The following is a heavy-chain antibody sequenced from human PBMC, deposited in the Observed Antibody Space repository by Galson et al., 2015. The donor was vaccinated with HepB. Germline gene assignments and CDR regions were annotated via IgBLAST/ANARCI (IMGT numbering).Heavy chain of an antibody. CDR1: GYTFTSYG. CDR2: ISPYNRHT. D-gene: IGHD2-15*01. J-gene: IGHJ5*02. CDR3: ARGALVVVVGATQNNWFDP. V-gene: IGHV1-18*01. Sequence: SVKVSCKASGYTFTSYGISWVRQAPGQGLEWMGWISPYNRHTNYTQKLQGRVTMTTDTATTTVYMELRSLRSDDTAVYYCARGALVVVVGATQNNWFDPWGQGTLVTVSS.